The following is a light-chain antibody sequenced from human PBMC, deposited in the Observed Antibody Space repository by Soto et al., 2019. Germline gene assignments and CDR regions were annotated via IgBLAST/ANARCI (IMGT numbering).Light chain of an antibody. CDR2: DVS. CDR3: SSYTISSTRV. V-gene: IGLV2-14*01. Sequence: QSVLTQPASVSGSPGQSITISCTGTSSDVGGYNYVSWYQQHPGKAPKLMIYDVSNRPSGVSNRFSGSKSGNTASLTISGLQAEDEADYYCSSYTISSTRVFGGGTKLTV. CDR1: SSDVGGYNY. J-gene: IGLJ3*02.